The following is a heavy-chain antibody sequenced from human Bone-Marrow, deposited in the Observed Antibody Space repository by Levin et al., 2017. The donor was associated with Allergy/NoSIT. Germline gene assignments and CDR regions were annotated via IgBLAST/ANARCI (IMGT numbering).Heavy chain of an antibody. CDR3: ARDPRAALDY. J-gene: IGHJ4*02. Sequence: ESLKISCTVSGGSVTAYYWTWIRQPPGKGLEWIGHIYHSGSADYNPSLRSRVAMSIDTSRNQFSLKLKSVTAADTAVYFCARDPRAALDYWGQGTLVTVSS. CDR1: GGSVTAYY. CDR2: IYHSGSA. V-gene: IGHV4-59*02.